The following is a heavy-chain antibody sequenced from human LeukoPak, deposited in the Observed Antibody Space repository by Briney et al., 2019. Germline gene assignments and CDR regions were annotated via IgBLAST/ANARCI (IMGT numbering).Heavy chain of an antibody. Sequence: RASVNVSCKASGYTFTSYYMHWVRQAPGQGLEWMGIINPSGGSTRYAQKFQGRVTMTRDTSTSTVYMELSSLRSEDTAVYYCARDLPTMVRGNYYYYGMDVWGQGTTVTVSS. CDR3: ARDLPTMVRGNYYYYGMDV. V-gene: IGHV1-46*01. J-gene: IGHJ6*02. D-gene: IGHD3-10*01. CDR2: INPSGGST. CDR1: GYTFTSYY.